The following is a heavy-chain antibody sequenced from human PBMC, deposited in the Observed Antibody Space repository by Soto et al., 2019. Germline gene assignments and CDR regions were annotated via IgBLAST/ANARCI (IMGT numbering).Heavy chain of an antibody. D-gene: IGHD3-10*01. V-gene: IGHV1-69*01. CDR3: AGRPGGYYYYAMNV. CDR1: GGTFTTYA. J-gene: IGHJ6*02. Sequence: HVQLVQSGAEVKKPGSSVRVSCKASGGTFTTYAISWVRQAPGQGLEWMGGIIPIFGSAHYAQRFQGRVTITADESTSTGYLEMSSLRSEDTAVYFCAGRPGGYYYYAMNVWGQGTTVTVS. CDR2: IIPIFGSA.